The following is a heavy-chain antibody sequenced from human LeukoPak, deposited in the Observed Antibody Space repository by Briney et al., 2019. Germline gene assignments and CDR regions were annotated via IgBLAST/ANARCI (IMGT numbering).Heavy chain of an antibody. CDR3: ARDRVWDFWAPLSDYAMDV. CDR2: MKQDGSEK. CDR1: GFTFSSYW. Sequence: GGSLRLSCAASGFTFSSYWMSWVRQAPGKGLEWVANMKQDGSEKYYVDSVKGRFTISRDNAKNSLYLQMNSLRAEDTAVYFCARDRVWDFWAPLSDYAMDVWGQGTTVTVSS. J-gene: IGHJ6*02. D-gene: IGHD3-16*01. V-gene: IGHV3-7*03.